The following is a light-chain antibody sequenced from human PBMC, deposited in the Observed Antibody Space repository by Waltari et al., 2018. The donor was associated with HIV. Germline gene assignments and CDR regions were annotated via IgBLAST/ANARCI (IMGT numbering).Light chain of an antibody. J-gene: IGKJ4*01. CDR2: EVS. Sequence: EIVMTQTPPFLSVAPGQAASISCKSSETLLQSDGKTYFYWYVQKTGQPPQLLLYEVSNRFTGVPDRFIGSGSGTDFTLILSRVEAEDVGVYYCMQSAQFPLTFGGG. V-gene: IGKV2D-29*01. CDR1: ETLLQSDGKTY. CDR3: MQSAQFPLT.